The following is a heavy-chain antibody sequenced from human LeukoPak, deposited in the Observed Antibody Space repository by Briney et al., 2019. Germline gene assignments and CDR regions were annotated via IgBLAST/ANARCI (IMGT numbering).Heavy chain of an antibody. CDR2: INPNSGGT. Sequence: ASVKVSCKASGYTITGYYMHWVRQAPGQGLEWMGWINPNSGGTNYAQKFQGRVTMARDTSISTAYMELSRLRSDDTAVYYCARDRAVYYYDSSGIFDYWGQGTLVTVSS. J-gene: IGHJ4*02. CDR1: GYTITGYY. D-gene: IGHD3-22*01. CDR3: ARDRAVYYYDSSGIFDY. V-gene: IGHV1-2*02.